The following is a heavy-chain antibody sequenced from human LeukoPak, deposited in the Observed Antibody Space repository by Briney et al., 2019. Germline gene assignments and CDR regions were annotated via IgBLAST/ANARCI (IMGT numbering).Heavy chain of an antibody. J-gene: IGHJ5*02. Sequence: SETLSLTCTVSGGSISSHYWSWIRQPPGKGLEWIGYIYYSGSTYYNPSLKSRVTISVDTSKNQFSLKLSSVTAADTAVYYCARVRQQLVRWFDPWGQGTLVTVSS. D-gene: IGHD6-13*01. CDR2: IYYSGST. CDR3: ARVRQQLVRWFDP. V-gene: IGHV4-59*11. CDR1: GGSISSHY.